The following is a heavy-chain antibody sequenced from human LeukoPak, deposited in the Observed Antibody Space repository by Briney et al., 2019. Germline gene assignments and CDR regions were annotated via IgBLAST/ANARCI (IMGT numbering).Heavy chain of an antibody. D-gene: IGHD2-21*01. V-gene: IGHV1-24*01. J-gene: IGHJ4*02. Sequence: ASVKVSCKVSGHTLTEFSMEWVRQAPGKGLEWMGGFDPEEGDTIYAQKFQGRLTMTEDTSTDTAYMELSSLTSEDTAAYYCATGSIVYDFWGQGTLVTVSS. CDR3: ATGSIVYDF. CDR2: FDPEEGDT. CDR1: GHTLTEFS.